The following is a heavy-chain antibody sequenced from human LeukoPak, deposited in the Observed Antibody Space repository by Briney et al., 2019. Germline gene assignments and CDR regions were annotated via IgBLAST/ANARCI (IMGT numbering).Heavy chain of an antibody. CDR1: GFTFSSYA. D-gene: IGHD4-17*01. Sequence: GGSLRLSCAASGFTFSSYAMSWVRQAPGKGLEWVSAISGSGGSTYYADSVKGRFTISRDNSKNTLYLQMNSLRAEDTAVCYCAKGDTVTTRMGVNYWGQGTLVTVSS. J-gene: IGHJ4*02. CDR3: AKGDTVTTRMGVNY. V-gene: IGHV3-23*01. CDR2: ISGSGGST.